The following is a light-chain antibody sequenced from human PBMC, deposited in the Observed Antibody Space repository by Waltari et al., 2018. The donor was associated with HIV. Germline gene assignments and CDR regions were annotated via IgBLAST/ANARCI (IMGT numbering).Light chain of an antibody. V-gene: IGLV3-25*03. CDR2: KES. CDR3: QSGHNSDSI. J-gene: IGLJ2*01. CDR1: ALSKHY. Sequence: SYELTQAPSVSVSPGQTAKITCSGDALSKHYVYWYQQKPGQAPLMMIFKESERPSEIPARFSASSSGSTSILTISGVQAEDEADYYCQSGHNSDSIFGGGTKLTVL.